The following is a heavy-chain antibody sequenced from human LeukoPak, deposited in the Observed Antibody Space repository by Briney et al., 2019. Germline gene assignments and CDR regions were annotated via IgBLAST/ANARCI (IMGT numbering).Heavy chain of an antibody. CDR2: ISSSGSTI. J-gene: IGHJ4*02. CDR3: ARDASYTVTNPIGFDY. V-gene: IGHV3-48*03. Sequence: GGSLRLSCAASGFTFSSYEMNWVRQAPGKGLEWVSYISSSGSTIYYADSVKGRFTISRDNAKNSLYLQVNSLRAEDTAVYYCARDASYTVTNPIGFDYWGQGTLVTVSS. D-gene: IGHD4-17*01. CDR1: GFTFSSYE.